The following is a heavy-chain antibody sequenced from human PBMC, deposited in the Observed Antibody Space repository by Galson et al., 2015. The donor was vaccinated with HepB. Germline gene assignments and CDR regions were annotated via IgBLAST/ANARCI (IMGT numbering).Heavy chain of an antibody. CDR2: IYYSGST. CDR1: GGSISSGGYY. CDR3: AGSRAAGNYFDY. J-gene: IGHJ4*02. D-gene: IGHD6-13*01. V-gene: IGHV4-31*03. Sequence: LSLTCTVSGGSISSGGYYWSWIRQHPGKGLEWIGYIYYSGSTYYNPSLKSRVTISVDTSKNQFSLKLSSVTAADTAVYYCAGSRAAGNYFDYWGQGTLVTVSS.